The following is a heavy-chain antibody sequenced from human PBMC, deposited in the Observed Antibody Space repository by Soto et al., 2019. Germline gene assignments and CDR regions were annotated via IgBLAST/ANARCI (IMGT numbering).Heavy chain of an antibody. Sequence: QVQLVQSGAEVKKPGASVKVSCKAFGYTFTSYAIHWVRQAPGQRLEWMGWINAGNGNTKYSQKFQGRVTITRDTSASTAYMELTSLRSEDTAVYYCARDLVHGIPDYWGQGTLVTVSS. CDR1: GYTFTSYA. D-gene: IGHD2-21*01. CDR3: ARDLVHGIPDY. V-gene: IGHV1-3*01. CDR2: INAGNGNT. J-gene: IGHJ4*02.